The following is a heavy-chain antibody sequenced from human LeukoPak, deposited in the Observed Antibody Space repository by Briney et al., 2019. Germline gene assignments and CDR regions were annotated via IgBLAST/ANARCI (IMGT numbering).Heavy chain of an antibody. J-gene: IGHJ3*02. CDR3: ARSCLIVDIVATIRARLGGNGFDI. CDR1: GGSISSSSYY. V-gene: IGHV4-39*07. Sequence: SETLSLTCTVSGGSISSSSYYWGWIRQPPGKGLEWIGTIYYTGRTYYNPSLKSRVTISVDTSKNQFSLRLSSVTAADTAVYYCARSCLIVDIVATIRARLGGNGFDIWGQGTMVTVSS. CDR2: IYYTGRT. D-gene: IGHD5-12*01.